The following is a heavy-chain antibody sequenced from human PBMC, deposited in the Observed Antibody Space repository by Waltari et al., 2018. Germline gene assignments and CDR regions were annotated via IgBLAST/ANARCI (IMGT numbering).Heavy chain of an antibody. V-gene: IGHV4-34*01. D-gene: IGHD6-19*01. Sequence: QVQLQQWGAGLLKPSETLSLTCAVYGGSFSGYYWSWNRQPPGKGLEWIGEINHSGSTNYNPSLKSRVTISVDTSKNQFSLKLSSVTAADTAVYYCARGIAVAGDWYFDLWGRGTLVTVSS. J-gene: IGHJ2*01. CDR2: INHSGST. CDR1: GGSFSGYY. CDR3: ARGIAVAGDWYFDL.